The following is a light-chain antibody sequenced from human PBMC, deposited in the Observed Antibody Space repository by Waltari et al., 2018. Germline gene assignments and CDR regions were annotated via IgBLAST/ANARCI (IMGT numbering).Light chain of an antibody. V-gene: IGLV2-23*01. CDR3: CSFASGSTWV. J-gene: IGLJ3*02. CDR2: EGS. Sequence: QSALTQPASVSGSPGQSTTISCTGTSRDLGSYTIVSWYQQHPGKAPKVIIYEGSKRPSGVSYRFSGSKSGNTASLTISGLQAEDEADYYCCSFASGSTWVFGGGTKLTVL. CDR1: SRDLGSYTI.